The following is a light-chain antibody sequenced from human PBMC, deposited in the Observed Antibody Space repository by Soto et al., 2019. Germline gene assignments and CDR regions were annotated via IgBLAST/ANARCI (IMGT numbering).Light chain of an antibody. CDR3: SSYTSSSTLRGV. CDR2: DVS. Sequence: QSALTQPASVSGSPGQSITISCTGTSSDVGGYNYVSWYQQHPGKAPKLMIYDVSNRPSGVSNRFSGSKSGNTASLTISGLQAEDEADYYCSSYTSSSTLRGVFGTGTKPTVL. J-gene: IGLJ1*01. V-gene: IGLV2-14*01. CDR1: SSDVGGYNY.